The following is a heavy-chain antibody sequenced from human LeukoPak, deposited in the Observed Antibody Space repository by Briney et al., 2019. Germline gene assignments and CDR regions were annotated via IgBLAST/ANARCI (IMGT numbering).Heavy chain of an antibody. CDR3: ARKGLGGELGGFDC. D-gene: IGHD3-16*01. J-gene: IGHJ4*02. V-gene: IGHV3-20*01. CDR1: GLTFEDYG. Sequence: GGPLRFSCEGPGLTFEDYGITGFRKAPGKGLNWASVFNRNGGTTGYADSVRGRFTISRDNAKNSLYLQMNSLRAEDTALYHCARKGLGGELGGFDCWGQGTLVTVSS. CDR2: FNRNGGTT.